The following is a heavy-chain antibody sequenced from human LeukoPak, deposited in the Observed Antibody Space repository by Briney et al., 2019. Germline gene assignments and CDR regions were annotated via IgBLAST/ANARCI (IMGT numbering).Heavy chain of an antibody. V-gene: IGHV3-9*01. CDR1: GFTFDDYA. Sequence: PGGSLRLSCAASGFTFDDYAMHWVRQAPGKGLEWVSGISWNSGSIGYADSVKGRFAISRDNSKNTLYLQMNSLRAEDTAVYYCAQTGSSWYGAPNYFDFWGQGTLVTVSS. D-gene: IGHD6-13*01. CDR2: ISWNSGSI. CDR3: AQTGSSWYGAPNYFDF. J-gene: IGHJ4*02.